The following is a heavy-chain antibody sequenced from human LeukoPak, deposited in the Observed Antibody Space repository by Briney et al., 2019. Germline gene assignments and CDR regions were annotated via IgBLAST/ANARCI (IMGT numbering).Heavy chain of an antibody. J-gene: IGHJ6*02. V-gene: IGHV3-21*01. Sequence: GLEWVXXXXXXXRXIYYADSVTRRFTISTHNAKNSLYLQMTSLRAEDTAVYYCARDRGVGGYCSSTSCYYYYGMDVWGQGTTVTVSS. CDR3: ARDRGVGGYCSSTSCYYYYGMDV. D-gene: IGHD2-2*01. CDR2: XXXXXRXI.